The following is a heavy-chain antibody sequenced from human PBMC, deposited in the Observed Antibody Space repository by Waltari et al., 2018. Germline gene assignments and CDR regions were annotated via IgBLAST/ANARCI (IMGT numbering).Heavy chain of an antibody. J-gene: IGHJ4*02. CDR1: GGSISSYY. CDR2: IYYSGST. V-gene: IGHV4-59*01. Sequence: QVQLQESGPGLVKPSETLSLTCTVSGGSISSYYWSWIRQPPGKGLEWIGYIYYSGSTNYNPSLKSRVTISVDTSKNQFSLKLSSVTAADTAVYYWARGAPGNKFDYWGQGTLVTVSS. CDR3: ARGAPGNKFDY.